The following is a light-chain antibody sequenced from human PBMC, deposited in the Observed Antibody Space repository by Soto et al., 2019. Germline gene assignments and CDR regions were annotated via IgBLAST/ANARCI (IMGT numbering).Light chain of an antibody. CDR3: SSYEGSSTFPYV. V-gene: IGLV2-23*02. CDR2: EVS. Sequence: QSVLTQPASVSGSPGQSITISCTGTSSDVGSYNLVSWYQHHPGKAPKLMIYEVSKRPSGVSNRFSGSKSGNTASLTISGLQAEDVADYYWSSYEGSSTFPYVFGTGTKVT. J-gene: IGLJ1*01. CDR1: SSDVGSYNL.